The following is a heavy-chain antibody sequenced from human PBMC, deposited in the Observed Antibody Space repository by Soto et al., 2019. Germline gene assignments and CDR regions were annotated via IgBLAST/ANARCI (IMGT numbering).Heavy chain of an antibody. CDR2: SIPFFGTA. CDR1: AGTFSSYG. J-gene: IGHJ3*02. D-gene: IGHD3-22*01. CDR3: ARVDYYESSGYHPHAFDI. V-gene: IGHV1-69*01. Sequence: SLKFSCTACAGTFSSYGINCVRQAPGQGLEWMGGSIPFFGTAKYAQKFQGRVTLSADESTRTAYMELSSLRSEDTAVYYCARVDYYESSGYHPHAFDIWGQGPMVSVSS.